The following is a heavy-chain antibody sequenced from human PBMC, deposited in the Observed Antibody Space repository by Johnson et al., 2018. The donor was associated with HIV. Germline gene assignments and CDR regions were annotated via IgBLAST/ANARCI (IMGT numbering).Heavy chain of an antibody. CDR3: AKEEEYCGGDCLGAFDI. J-gene: IGHJ3*02. V-gene: IGHV3-20*04. CDR1: GFSFDEYG. CDR2: INWNGGSI. Sequence: VQLVESGGGVVRPGGSLRLSCAASGFSFDEYGMSWVRQAPGKGLEWVSDINWNGGSIDYADSVKGRFTISRDNAKNSLYLQMNSLRPEDTAVYYCAKEEEYCGGDCLGAFDIWGQGTVVTVSS. D-gene: IGHD2-21*02.